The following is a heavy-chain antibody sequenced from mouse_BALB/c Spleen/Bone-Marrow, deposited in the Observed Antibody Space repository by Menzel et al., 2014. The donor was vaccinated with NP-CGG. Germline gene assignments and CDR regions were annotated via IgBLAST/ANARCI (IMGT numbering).Heavy chain of an antibody. J-gene: IGHJ3*01. CDR3: ARHGTGSWFAY. V-gene: IGHV5-12-1*01. CDR1: GFAFSNYD. Sequence: DVKLQESGGGLVKPGGSLKLSCAASGFAFSNYDMSWVRQTPEKRPEWVAYISSGGGSTYYPDTMKGRFTISRDNAKDTLYLQMSSLKSEDTAMYYCARHGTGSWFAYWGQGTLVTVSA. CDR2: ISSGGGST. D-gene: IGHD4-1*01.